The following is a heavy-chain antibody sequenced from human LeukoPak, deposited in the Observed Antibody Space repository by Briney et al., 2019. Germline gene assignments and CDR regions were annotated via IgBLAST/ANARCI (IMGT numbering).Heavy chain of an antibody. Sequence: ASVTVTFKTSGYTFTIYGRSWVRQAPGQGLEWIGLISAYGNTNYAQNLQGRVTMTTDTSTSTAYMELRSLRSDDTAVYYCARGITGYYFDYWGQGTLVTVSS. V-gene: IGHV1-18*01. D-gene: IGHD1-14*01. J-gene: IGHJ4*02. CDR3: ARGITGYYFDY. CDR1: GYTFTIYG. CDR2: ISAYGNT.